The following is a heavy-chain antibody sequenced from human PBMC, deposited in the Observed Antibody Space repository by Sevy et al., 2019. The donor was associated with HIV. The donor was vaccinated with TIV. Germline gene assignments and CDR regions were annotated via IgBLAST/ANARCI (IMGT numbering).Heavy chain of an antibody. D-gene: IGHD2-2*01. J-gene: IGHJ6*02. CDR2: IKQDGSEK. CDR3: MRARGDTVVVTTAIGILVMDV. V-gene: IGHV3-7*01. CDR1: GVIFSNYW. Sequence: GGFLRLSCAASGVIFSNYWMSWVRQAPGKGLEWVANIKQDGSEKYYVDSVKVRFTISRDNAKNSLYLQMNSLRAEDTAVYYCMRARGDTVVVTTAIGILVMDVWGQGTTVTVSS.